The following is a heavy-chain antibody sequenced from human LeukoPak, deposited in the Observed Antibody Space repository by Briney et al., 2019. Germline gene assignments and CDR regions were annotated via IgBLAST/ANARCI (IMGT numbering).Heavy chain of an antibody. Sequence: SETLSLTCTVSGGSISSYYWSWIRQPPGKGLEWIGYIYYSGSADYNPSLKSRVTISVDTSRNQFSLRLSSVTAADTAVYYCARVTGYMTEDFFDYWGQGTLVTVSS. CDR3: ARVTGYMTEDFFDY. CDR2: IYYSGSA. J-gene: IGHJ4*02. CDR1: GGSISSYY. D-gene: IGHD6-13*01. V-gene: IGHV4-59*01.